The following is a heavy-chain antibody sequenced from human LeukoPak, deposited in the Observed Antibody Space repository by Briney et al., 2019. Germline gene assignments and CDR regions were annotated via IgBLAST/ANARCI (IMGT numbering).Heavy chain of an antibody. CDR3: AREYCSGGSCYSGTSFDY. J-gene: IGHJ4*02. D-gene: IGHD2-15*01. CDR1: GGTFSSYA. V-gene: IGHV1-69*05. CDR2: IIPIFGTA. Sequence: ASVKASCKASGGTFSSYAISWVRQAPGQGLEWMGGIIPIFGTANYAQKFQGRVTITRDKFKSTVYMELSSLRSEDTAVYYCAREYCSGGSCYSGTSFDYWGQGTLVTVSS.